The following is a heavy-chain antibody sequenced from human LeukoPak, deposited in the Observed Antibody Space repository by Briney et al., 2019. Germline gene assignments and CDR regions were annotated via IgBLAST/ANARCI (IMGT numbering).Heavy chain of an antibody. CDR2: IIPIFGTA. J-gene: IGHJ6*02. D-gene: IGHD5-12*01. CDR1: GGTFSSYA. Sequence: SVKVSCKASGGTFSSYAISWVRQAPGQGLEWMGGIIPIFGTANYAQKFQGRVTITADESTSTAYMELSSLRSEDTAVYYCARGYGGAPYYYYGMGVWGQGTTVTVSS. CDR3: ARGYGGAPYYYYGMGV. V-gene: IGHV1-69*01.